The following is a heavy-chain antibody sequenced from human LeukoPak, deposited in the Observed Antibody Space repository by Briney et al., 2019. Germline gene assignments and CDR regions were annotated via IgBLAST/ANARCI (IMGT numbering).Heavy chain of an antibody. V-gene: IGHV3-53*01. D-gene: IGHD1-1*01. CDR3: ARGPAGYN. CDR2: IYSGGST. J-gene: IGHJ4*02. CDR1: GFTVSSNH. Sequence: GGSLRLSCAASGFTVSSNHMSWVRQAPGKGLEWVSVIYSGGSTDYADSVKGRFTISRDNLKNALYLQMNTLRAEDTAVYYCARGPAGYNWGQGTLVTVSS.